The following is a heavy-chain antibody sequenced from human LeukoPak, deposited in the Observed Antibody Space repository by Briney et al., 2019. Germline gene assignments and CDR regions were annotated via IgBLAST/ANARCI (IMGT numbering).Heavy chain of an antibody. Sequence: GGSLRLSSAASGFTFSSYTMNWVRQAPGQGLEWVSYISSSGSTIYYADSVKGRFTISRDNAKNSLYLQMNSLRAEDTAVYYCAELGITMIGGVWGKGTTVTISS. D-gene: IGHD3-10*02. CDR3: AELGITMIGGV. V-gene: IGHV3-48*04. CDR1: GFTFSSYT. CDR2: ISSSGSTI. J-gene: IGHJ6*04.